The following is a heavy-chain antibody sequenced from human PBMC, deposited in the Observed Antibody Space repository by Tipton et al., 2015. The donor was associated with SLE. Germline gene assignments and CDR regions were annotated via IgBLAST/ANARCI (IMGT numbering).Heavy chain of an antibody. Sequence: TLSLTCNVSGYSITRDSNYWTWIRQPAGQGLEWIGRLYNTGSSKYNPSLKSRVTMSGDTSKNEISLKMTSVTAADTAVYYCARDGPLIAASGTLNGEDPFDIWGQGTMVVVSA. J-gene: IGHJ3*02. CDR2: LYNTGSS. CDR1: GYSITRDSNY. CDR3: ARDGPLIAASGTLNGEDPFDI. V-gene: IGHV4-61*02. D-gene: IGHD6-13*01.